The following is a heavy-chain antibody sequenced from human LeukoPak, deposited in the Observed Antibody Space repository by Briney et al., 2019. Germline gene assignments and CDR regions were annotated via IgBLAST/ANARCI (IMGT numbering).Heavy chain of an antibody. CDR1: GFTFSSYR. CDR3: ARDHRSRVTWFPDYMDV. D-gene: IGHD3-10*01. V-gene: IGHV3-21*06. Sequence: GGSLRLSCAASGFTFSSYRMNWVRQAPGKGLEWVSSISSSSSYIYYADSVKGRFTISRDNAKNSLYLQMNSLRAEDTAVYYCARDHRSRVTWFPDYMDVWGKGTTVTVSS. J-gene: IGHJ6*03. CDR2: ISSSSSYI.